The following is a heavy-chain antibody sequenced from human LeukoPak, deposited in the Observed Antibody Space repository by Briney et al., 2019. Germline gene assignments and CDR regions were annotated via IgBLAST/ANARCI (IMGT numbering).Heavy chain of an antibody. Sequence: SETLSLTCTVSGGSISSYYWSWIRQPPGKGLEWIGYIYYSGSTNYNPSLKSRVTISVDTSKNQSSLKLSSVTAADTAVYYCARDLAAMVLWGQGTLVTVSS. CDR3: ARDLAAMVL. V-gene: IGHV4-59*01. J-gene: IGHJ4*02. D-gene: IGHD5-18*01. CDR1: GGSISSYY. CDR2: IYYSGST.